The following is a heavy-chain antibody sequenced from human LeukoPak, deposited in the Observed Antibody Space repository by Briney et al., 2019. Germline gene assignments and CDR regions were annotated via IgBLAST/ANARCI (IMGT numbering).Heavy chain of an antibody. J-gene: IGHJ4*02. CDR2: IESKSDGETT. CDR3: TTDSDDFDY. V-gene: IGHV3-15*04. CDR1: GFTFSNAW. Sequence: GGSLSLSCAASGFTFSNAWMSWVRQAPGKGLEWVGRIESKSDGETTDYAAPVKGRFTISRDDSKNTLYLQMNSLKTEDTALYYCTTDSDDFDYWGQGTLVTVSS. D-gene: IGHD3-3*01.